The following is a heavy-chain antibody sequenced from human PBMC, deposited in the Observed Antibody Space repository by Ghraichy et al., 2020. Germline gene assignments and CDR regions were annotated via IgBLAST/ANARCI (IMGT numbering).Heavy chain of an antibody. Sequence: GVLRLSCAASGLTFSRYWIHWVRQAPGKGLEWVSHIKTDGSTTNYADSVRGRFTISRDNAKNTLYLQMNSLRADDTAVYYCSTSPRADRGNYWGQGTLVTVSS. CDR2: IKTDGSTT. CDR1: GLTFSRYW. D-gene: IGHD3-10*01. J-gene: IGHJ4*02. CDR3: STSPRADRGNY. V-gene: IGHV3-74*01.